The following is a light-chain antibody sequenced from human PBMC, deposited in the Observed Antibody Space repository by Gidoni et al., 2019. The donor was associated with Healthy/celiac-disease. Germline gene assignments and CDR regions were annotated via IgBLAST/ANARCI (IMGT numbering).Light chain of an antibody. CDR1: QSISSW. CDR3: QQYNSYPFT. V-gene: IGKV1-5*03. J-gene: IGKJ3*01. Sequence: DIQMTQSPSTLSASVVDRVTITCRASQSISSWLAWYQQKPGKAPKLLIYKASSLESGVPSRFSGSGSGTEFTLTISSLQPDDFATYYCQQYNSYPFTFGPGTKVEIK. CDR2: KAS.